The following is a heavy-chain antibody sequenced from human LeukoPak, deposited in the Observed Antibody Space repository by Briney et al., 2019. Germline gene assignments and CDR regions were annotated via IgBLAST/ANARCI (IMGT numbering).Heavy chain of an antibody. J-gene: IGHJ4*02. CDR3: ARAIISLDY. CDR1: GGSFSGYY. Sequence: SETLSLTCAVYGGSFSGYYWSWIRQPPGKGLEWIGEINHSGSPNYNPSLKSRVTISVDTSMNQFSLKLTSVTAADTAVYYCARAIISLDYWGQGTLVTVSS. CDR2: INHSGSP. V-gene: IGHV4-34*01. D-gene: IGHD3-3*02.